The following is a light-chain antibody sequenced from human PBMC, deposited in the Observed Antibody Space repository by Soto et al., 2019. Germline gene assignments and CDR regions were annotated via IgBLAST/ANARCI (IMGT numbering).Light chain of an antibody. CDR2: AAS. CDR3: QQYNSAPYT. CDR1: QGISNY. V-gene: IGKV1-27*01. J-gene: IGKJ3*01. Sequence: DIQMTQSPSSLSASVGDRVTINCRASQGISNYLAWYQQKPGKVPKLLIYAASTLQSWVISPFSGSGSGTHFTLVISSLQPEDVANYYCQQYNSAPYTFGPGTKEDIK.